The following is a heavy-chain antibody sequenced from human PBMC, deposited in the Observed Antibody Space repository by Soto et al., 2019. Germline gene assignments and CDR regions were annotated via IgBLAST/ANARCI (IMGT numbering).Heavy chain of an antibody. CDR3: ARDPPTANTDSTTVTTD. CDR1: GGSFSSYA. CDR2: IIPIFGTA. D-gene: IGHD4-17*01. J-gene: IGHJ4*02. Sequence: ASVKVSCEACGGSFSSYAISWVRQAPGQGLEWMGGIIPIFGTANYAQKFQGRVTITADESTSTAYMELSSLRSEDTAVYYCARDPPTANTDSTTVTTDWGQGTLVTVSS. V-gene: IGHV1-69*13.